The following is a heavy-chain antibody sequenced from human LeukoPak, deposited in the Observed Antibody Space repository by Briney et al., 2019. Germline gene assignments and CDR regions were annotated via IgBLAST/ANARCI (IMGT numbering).Heavy chain of an antibody. V-gene: IGHV1-18*01. D-gene: IGHD6-19*01. Sequence: ASVKVSCKASGYTFTSYGISWVRQAPGQGLEWMGWISAYNGDTNYAQKLHGRVTMTTDTSTSTAYMELRSLRSDDTAVYYCARDPIAVAPPDYWGQGTLVTVSS. J-gene: IGHJ4*02. CDR2: ISAYNGDT. CDR3: ARDPIAVAPPDY. CDR1: GYTFTSYG.